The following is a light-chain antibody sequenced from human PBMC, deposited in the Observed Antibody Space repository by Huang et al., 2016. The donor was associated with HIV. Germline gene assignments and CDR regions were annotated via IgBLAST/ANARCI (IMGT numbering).Light chain of an antibody. CDR1: QSISWY. J-gene: IGKJ2*01. V-gene: IGKV1-39*01. CDR3: QQSHSSPYT. Sequence: DIQMTQSPSSLSASVGDRVTLTCRASQSISWYLNWYQQKPGKAPKLLIYAASSLQSGVPSRVSGSGSGTDFTLTISSLQAEDFVTYYCQQSHSSPYTFGQGTKLEIK. CDR2: AAS.